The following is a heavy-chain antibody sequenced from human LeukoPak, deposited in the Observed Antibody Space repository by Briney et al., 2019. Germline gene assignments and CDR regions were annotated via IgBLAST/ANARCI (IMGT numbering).Heavy chain of an antibody. V-gene: IGHV4-34*01. CDR1: GGSFSDYY. CDR2: SNHRGST. J-gene: IGHJ2*01. D-gene: IGHD3-9*01. CDR3: ARQVRQTFTSYHDILTRRVPNWYFDL. Sequence: SETLSLTYAVYGGSFSDYYWSWIRQPPGKGLEWIGESNHRGSTNYNPSLKRRVAMSVDTSKNQFSLKLNSVTAADTAVYYCARQVRQTFTSYHDILTRRVPNWYFDLWGRGTLVTVSS.